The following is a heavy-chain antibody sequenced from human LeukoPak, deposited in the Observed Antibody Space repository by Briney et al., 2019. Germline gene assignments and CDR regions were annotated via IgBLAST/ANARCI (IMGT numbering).Heavy chain of an antibody. CDR1: GGSISSGGYY. CDR2: IYYSGST. Sequence: SQTLSLTCTVSGGSISSGGYYWSWIRQHPGKGLEWIGYIYYSGSTYYNPSLKSRVTISVDTSKNQFSLKLSSVTAADTAVYYCAREVATMEYYFDYWGQGTLVTVSS. D-gene: IGHD5-12*01. V-gene: IGHV4-30-4*08. J-gene: IGHJ4*02. CDR3: AREVATMEYYFDY.